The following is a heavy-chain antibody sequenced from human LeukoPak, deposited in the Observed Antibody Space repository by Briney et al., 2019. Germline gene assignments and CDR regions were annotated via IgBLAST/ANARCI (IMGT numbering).Heavy chain of an antibody. Sequence: GGSLRLSCAASGFTFSDIGMSWVRQAPGKGLEWVSTISGSDGRTHYADSVKGRFTISRDNAKNSLYLQMNSLRDEDTAVYYCARGHCGGDCFFPVDYWGQGTLVTVSS. D-gene: IGHD2-21*02. CDR1: GFTFSDIG. CDR3: ARGHCGGDCFFPVDY. CDR2: ISGSDGRT. V-gene: IGHV3-23*01. J-gene: IGHJ4*02.